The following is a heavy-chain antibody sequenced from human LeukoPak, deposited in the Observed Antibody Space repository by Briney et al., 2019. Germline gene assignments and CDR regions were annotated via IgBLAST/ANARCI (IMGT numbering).Heavy chain of an antibody. V-gene: IGHV3-21*01. Sequence: GGSLRLSCAASGFTFSSYSMSWVRQAPGKGLEWVSSISSSSSYIYYADSVKGRFTISRDNAKNSLYLQMNSLRAEDTAVYYCARDLSGGRMITFGEVIVASRELDYWGQGTLVTVSP. J-gene: IGHJ4*02. D-gene: IGHD3-16*02. CDR1: GFTFSSYS. CDR3: ARDLSGGRMITFGEVIVASRELDY. CDR2: ISSSSSYI.